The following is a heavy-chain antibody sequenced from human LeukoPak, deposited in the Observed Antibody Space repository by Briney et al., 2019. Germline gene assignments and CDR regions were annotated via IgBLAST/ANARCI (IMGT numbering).Heavy chain of an antibody. CDR3: AVESYSSGHYYCGMDV. CDR1: GYTFTSYG. V-gene: IGHV1-18*01. CDR2: ISAYNGNT. J-gene: IGHJ6*02. D-gene: IGHD6-19*01. Sequence: ASVKVSCKASGYTFTSYGISWVRQAPGQGLEWMGWISAYNGNTNYAQKLQGRVTMTTDTSTSTAYMELRSLRSDDTAVYYCAVESYSSGHYYCGMDVWGQGTTVTVSS.